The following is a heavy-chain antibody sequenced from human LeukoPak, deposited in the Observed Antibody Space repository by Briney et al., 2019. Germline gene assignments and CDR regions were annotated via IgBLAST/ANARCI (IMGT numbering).Heavy chain of an antibody. Sequence: PSETLSLTCAVYGGSFSGYYWSWIRQPPGKGLEWIGEINHSGSTNYNPSLKSRVTISVDTSKNQFSLKLSSVTAADTAVYYCARERGDYGSYYFDYWGHGTLVTVSS. D-gene: IGHD4-17*01. CDR3: ARERGDYGSYYFDY. J-gene: IGHJ4*01. CDR1: GGSFSGYY. CDR2: INHSGST. V-gene: IGHV4-34*01.